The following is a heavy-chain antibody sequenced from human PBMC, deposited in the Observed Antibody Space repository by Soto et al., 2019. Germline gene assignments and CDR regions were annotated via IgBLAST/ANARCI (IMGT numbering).Heavy chain of an antibody. J-gene: IGHJ6*04. CDR1: VYTFASYY. Sequence: XSVKVSCKASVYTFASYYMHWVRQAPGQGLEWMGIINPSGGSTSYAQKFQGRVTMTRDTSTSTVYMELSSLRSEDTAVYYCARSPPGRITGTHGMDVSGKGTTVTVSS. V-gene: IGHV1-46*01. CDR3: ARSPPGRITGTHGMDV. CDR2: INPSGGST. D-gene: IGHD1-20*01.